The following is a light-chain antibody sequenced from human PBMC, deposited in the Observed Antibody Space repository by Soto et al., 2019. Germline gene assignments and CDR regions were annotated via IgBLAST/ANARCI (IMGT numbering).Light chain of an antibody. CDR3: SSYTGGNPSYV. CDR1: SSDVGGYDY. J-gene: IGLJ1*01. CDR2: EVT. V-gene: IGLV2-8*01. Sequence: ALTQPPSASGSPGQSVTISCTGTSSDVGGYDYVSWYQQHPGKAPKLMIYEVTIRPSGVSDRFSGSKSGNTASLTVSGLQAEDEADYYCSSYTGGNPSYVFGTGTKVTV.